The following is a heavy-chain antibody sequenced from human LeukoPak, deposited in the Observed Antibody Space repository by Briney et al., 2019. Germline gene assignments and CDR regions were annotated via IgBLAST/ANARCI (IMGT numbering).Heavy chain of an antibody. V-gene: IGHV3-9*01. Sequence: GRSLRLSCAASGFTFDDYALHWVRQAPGKGLEWVSGISWNSGGIGYADSVKGRFTISRDNAKNSLYLQMNSLRAEDTALYYCAKDKRDILTGYNWFDPWGQGTLVTVSS. D-gene: IGHD3-9*01. CDR1: GFTFDDYA. J-gene: IGHJ5*02. CDR3: AKDKRDILTGYNWFDP. CDR2: ISWNSGGI.